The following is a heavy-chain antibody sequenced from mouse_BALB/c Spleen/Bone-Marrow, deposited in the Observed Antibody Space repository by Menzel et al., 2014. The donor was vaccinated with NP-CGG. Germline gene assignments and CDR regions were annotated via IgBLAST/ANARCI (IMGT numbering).Heavy chain of an antibody. V-gene: IGHV1S127*01. Sequence: QVQLKQSGAELVKPGASVKMSCKASGYTFTSYWMHWVKQRPGQGLEWIGTIDPSDSYTSYNQKSKGKATLTVDTSSSTAYMQLSSLTSEDSAVYYCTRMWAYWGQGTLVTVSA. CDR2: IDPSDSYT. CDR3: TRMWAY. J-gene: IGHJ3*01. CDR1: GYTFTSYW.